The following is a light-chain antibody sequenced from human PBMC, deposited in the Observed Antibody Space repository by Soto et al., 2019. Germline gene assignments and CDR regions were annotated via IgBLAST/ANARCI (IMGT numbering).Light chain of an antibody. CDR3: QPFNSYPFT. CDR2: DAS. Sequence: AIQLTQSPSSLSASVGDRVTITCRASQGISSALAWYQQKPGQAPKLLIYDASSLESGGPSRFSGSGSVTDFTLTISSMQAEDFAPDYCQPFNSYPFTFGPGTKVDIK. J-gene: IGKJ3*01. V-gene: IGKV1-13*02. CDR1: QGISSA.